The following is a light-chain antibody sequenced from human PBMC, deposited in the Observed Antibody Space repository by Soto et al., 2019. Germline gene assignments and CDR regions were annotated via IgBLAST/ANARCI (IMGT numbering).Light chain of an antibody. V-gene: IGKV3-11*01. CDR1: QSVSSY. J-gene: IGKJ3*01. CDR3: QQRSNWPPFT. Sequence: LTLLPETQTLSPGERATLSYKASQSVSSYLAWYQQKPGQAPRLLIYDASNRATGIPARFSGSGSGTDFTLTISSLEPEDFAVYYCQQRSNWPPFTFGPGTKLEIK. CDR2: DAS.